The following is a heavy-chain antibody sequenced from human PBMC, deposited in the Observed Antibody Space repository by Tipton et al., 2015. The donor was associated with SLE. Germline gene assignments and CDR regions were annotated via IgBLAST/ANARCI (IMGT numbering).Heavy chain of an antibody. D-gene: IGHD2-2*01. Sequence: TLSLTCAVYGGSVSGYYWSWIRQPPGKGLEGIGEINHSGSTNYNPSLKSRVTISIDTSKNQFSLKVSSVTAADTAVYYCARGRYCSSTSCSFYFDYWGQGPLVTVSS. CDR1: GGSVSGYY. CDR2: INHSGST. J-gene: IGHJ4*02. CDR3: ARGRYCSSTSCSFYFDY. V-gene: IGHV4-34*01.